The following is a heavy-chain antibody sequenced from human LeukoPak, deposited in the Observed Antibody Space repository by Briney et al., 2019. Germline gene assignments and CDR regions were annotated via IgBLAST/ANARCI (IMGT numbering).Heavy chain of an antibody. CDR1: GGSISSYY. CDR2: IYYSGGT. Sequence: SETLSLTCTVSGGSISSYYWSWIRQPPGKGLEWIGYIYYSGGTNYNPSLKSRVTISVDTSKNQFSLKLSSVTAADTAVYYCARANHRGTKFPFDYWGQGTLVTVSS. J-gene: IGHJ4*02. CDR3: ARANHRGTKFPFDY. V-gene: IGHV4-59*01. D-gene: IGHD1-26*01.